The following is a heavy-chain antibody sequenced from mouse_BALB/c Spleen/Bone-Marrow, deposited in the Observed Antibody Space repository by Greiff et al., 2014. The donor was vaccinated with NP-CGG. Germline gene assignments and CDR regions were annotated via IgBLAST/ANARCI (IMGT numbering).Heavy chain of an antibody. CDR2: IWAGGGT. J-gene: IGHJ1*01. CDR3: ARVYLWYFDV. Sequence: VMLVESGPGLVAPSQSLSITCTVSGFSLTSYGVHWVRQPPGKGLEWLGVIWAGGGTNYDSALMSRLSISKDNSKSQVFLKMSSLQTDDTAMYYCARVYLWYFDVWGAGTTVTVSS. CDR1: GFSLTSYG. D-gene: IGHD1-1*01. V-gene: IGHV2-9*02.